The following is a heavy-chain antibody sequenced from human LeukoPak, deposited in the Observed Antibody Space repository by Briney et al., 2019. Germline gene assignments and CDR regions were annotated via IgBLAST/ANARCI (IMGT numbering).Heavy chain of an antibody. V-gene: IGHV4-39*07. J-gene: IGHJ4*02. CDR1: GGSISSSSYY. D-gene: IGHD3-3*01. Sequence: SETLSLTCTVSGGSISSSSYYWGWIRQPPGEGLEWIGSIYYSGSTYYNPSLKSRVTISVDTSKNQFSLKLSSVTAADTAVYYCAREGLVGGYYNYWGQGTLVTVSS. CDR3: AREGLVGGYYNY. CDR2: IYYSGST.